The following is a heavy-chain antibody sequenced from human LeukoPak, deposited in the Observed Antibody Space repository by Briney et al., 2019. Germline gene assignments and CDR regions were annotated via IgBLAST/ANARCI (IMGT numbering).Heavy chain of an antibody. D-gene: IGHD3-22*01. CDR1: GGTFTSYA. J-gene: IGHJ4*02. Sequence: ASVKVSRKASGGTFTSYAISWVRQAPGQGLEWMGRIIPIFGIANYAQKFQGRVTITADKSTSTAYMELSSLRSEDTAVYYCARVAEYDSSGYRFDYWGQGTLVTVSS. CDR3: ARVAEYDSSGYRFDY. V-gene: IGHV1-69*04. CDR2: IIPIFGIA.